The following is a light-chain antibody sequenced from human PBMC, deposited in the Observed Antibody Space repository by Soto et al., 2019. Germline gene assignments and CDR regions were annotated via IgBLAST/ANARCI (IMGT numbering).Light chain of an antibody. CDR3: HCHQFAESSLYT. CDR1: QSLRSSY. CDR2: GAS. V-gene: IGKV3-20*01. J-gene: IGKJ2*01. Sequence: DIVLTQSPVTLSLSPGERATLSCRASQSLRSSYLAWYQQKPGQAPRLLMYGASNRAAGFPVRFSGSGSGTDFTLTISRLEPEDFAVYYCHCHQFAESSLYTFGQGTKVEMK.